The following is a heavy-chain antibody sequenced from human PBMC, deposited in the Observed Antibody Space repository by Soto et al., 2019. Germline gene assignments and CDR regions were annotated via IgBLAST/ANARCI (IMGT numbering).Heavy chain of an antibody. CDR2: ISGSGGGT. V-gene: IGHV3-23*01. D-gene: IGHD4-17*01. J-gene: IGHJ4*02. CDR1: VFTFINYA. Sequence: PGGSLRLSCASSVFTFINYAMNWVRQAPGKGLEWVSAISGSGGGTCYADSVKGRFTISSDNSKNTLYLQMNSLRAEDTAVYYCAKDSAMTTVTTACDYWGQG. CDR3: AKDSAMTTVTTACDY.